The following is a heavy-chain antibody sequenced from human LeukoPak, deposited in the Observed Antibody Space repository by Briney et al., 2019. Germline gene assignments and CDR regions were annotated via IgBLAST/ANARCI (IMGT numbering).Heavy chain of an antibody. J-gene: IGHJ4*02. Sequence: GGSLRLSCAVSGFTFRMSWVRQAPGKGLEWVANINEDGSVRYNVDSVKGRFTISRDNAENSVYLQMNSLRAEDTAVYYCARDPGISAAGTVGYFDYWGQGTLVTVSS. V-gene: IGHV3-7*01. D-gene: IGHD6-13*01. CDR1: GFTFR. CDR2: INEDGSVR. CDR3: ARDPGISAAGTVGYFDY.